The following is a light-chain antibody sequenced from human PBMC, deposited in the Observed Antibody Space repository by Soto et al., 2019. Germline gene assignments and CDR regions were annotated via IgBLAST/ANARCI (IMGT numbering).Light chain of an antibody. CDR3: CSYAGDHTLI. CDR1: NGDIGTYDL. J-gene: IGLJ2*01. Sequence: QSALTQPASVSGSPGQSITISCSATNGDIGTYDLVSWYQHHPDRAPKLLIYQATQRPSGVSDRFSGSKSGNTASLSISGLQADDECIYYCCSYAGDHTLIFGGGTKLTVL. V-gene: IGLV2-23*01. CDR2: QAT.